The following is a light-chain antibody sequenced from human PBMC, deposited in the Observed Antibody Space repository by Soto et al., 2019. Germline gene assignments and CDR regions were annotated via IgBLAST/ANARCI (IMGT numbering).Light chain of an antibody. CDR1: QSVSSSH. V-gene: IGKV3-20*01. Sequence: EIVLTQSPGTLSLSPGERATLSCRASQSVSSSHLAWYQQKPGQAPRILIYGASSRATVIPDRFSGSGSGTDFTLTISRLEPEDFAVYYCQQYGSSPWTFGQGTKVEIK. CDR2: GAS. CDR3: QQYGSSPWT. J-gene: IGKJ1*01.